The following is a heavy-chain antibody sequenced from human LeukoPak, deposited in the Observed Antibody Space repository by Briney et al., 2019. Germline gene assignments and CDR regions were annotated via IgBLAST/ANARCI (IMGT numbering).Heavy chain of an antibody. V-gene: IGHV1-69*13. CDR2: IIPIFGTP. D-gene: IGHD3-10*01. Sequence: SVKVSFKASGGTFSSHVISWVRQAPGQGPEWMGGIIPIFGTPHYAQKFQGRVTFTADESTGTAYMELSSLRSEDSAVYYCARDNLGGGDLLHYFDHWGQGSLVTVSS. CDR3: ARDNLGGGDLLHYFDH. J-gene: IGHJ4*02. CDR1: GGTFSSHV.